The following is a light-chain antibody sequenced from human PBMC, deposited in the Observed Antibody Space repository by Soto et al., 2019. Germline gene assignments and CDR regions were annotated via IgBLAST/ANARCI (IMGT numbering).Light chain of an antibody. CDR3: QQYGSSPHT. CDR1: QNIDKY. Sequence: DIQMTQSPSSLSASVGDRVTITCRASQNIDKYLNWYQQKPGKAPKLLIYAASSLQSGVPSRFSGSESGTDFTLTISSLQPEDFATYYCQQYGSSPHTFGQGTNLEIK. J-gene: IGKJ2*01. CDR2: AAS. V-gene: IGKV1-39*01.